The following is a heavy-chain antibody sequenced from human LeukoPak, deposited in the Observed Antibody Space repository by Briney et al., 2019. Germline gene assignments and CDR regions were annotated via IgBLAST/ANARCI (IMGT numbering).Heavy chain of an antibody. D-gene: IGHD4-17*01. J-gene: IGHJ6*02. CDR3: AKAVATVTPRYYYYGMDV. Sequence: QPGRSLRLSCAASGFTFSSYGMHWVRQAPGKGLEWVAVIWYDGSNKYYADSVKGRFTISRDNSKNTLYLQMNSLRAEDTAVYHCAKAVATVTPRYYYYGMDVWGQGTTVTVSS. V-gene: IGHV3-33*06. CDR2: IWYDGSNK. CDR1: GFTFSSYG.